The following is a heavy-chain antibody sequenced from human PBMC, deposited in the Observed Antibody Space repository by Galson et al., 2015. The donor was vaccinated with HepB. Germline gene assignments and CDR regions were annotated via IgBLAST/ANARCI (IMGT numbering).Heavy chain of an antibody. V-gene: IGHV1-24*01. CDR2: FDPEDGET. Sequence: SVKVSCKVSGYTLTELSMHWVRQAPGKGLEWMGGFDPEDGETIYAQKFQGRVTMTEDTSTDTAYMELSSLRSEDTAVYYCATGRWFGELYDFDYWGQGTLVTVSS. D-gene: IGHD3-10*01. CDR1: GYTLTELS. CDR3: ATGRWFGELYDFDY. J-gene: IGHJ4*02.